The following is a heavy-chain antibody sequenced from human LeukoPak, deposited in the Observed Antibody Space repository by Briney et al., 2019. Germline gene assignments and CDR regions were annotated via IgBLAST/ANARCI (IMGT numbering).Heavy chain of an antibody. V-gene: IGHV3-48*04. CDR3: ARSSITMVRGVIKSTTSWYHYYNMDV. CDR2: ISSSSNTI. Sequence: PGGSLRLSCAASGFTFSSYNMNWVRQAPGKGPEWVSYISSSSNTIYYADSVKGRFTIARDNAKNSLYLQMNSLRAEDTAVYYCARSSITMVRGVIKSTTSWYHYYNMDVWGKGTTVTVSS. J-gene: IGHJ6*03. D-gene: IGHD3-10*01. CDR1: GFTFSSYN.